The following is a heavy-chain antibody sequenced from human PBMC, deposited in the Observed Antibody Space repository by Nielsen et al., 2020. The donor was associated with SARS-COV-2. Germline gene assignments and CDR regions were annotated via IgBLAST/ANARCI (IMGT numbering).Heavy chain of an antibody. J-gene: IGHJ4*02. V-gene: IGHV3-30*02. CDR2: IWYDGSNK. D-gene: IGHD2-15*01. Sequence: GESLKISCAASGFTFSSYGMHWVRQAPGKGLEWVAVIWYDGSNKYYADSVKGRFTISRDNSKNTLYLQMNSLRAEDTAVYYCAKDPDSYCSGGSCYFDYWGQGTLVTVSS. CDR1: GFTFSSYG. CDR3: AKDPDSYCSGGSCYFDY.